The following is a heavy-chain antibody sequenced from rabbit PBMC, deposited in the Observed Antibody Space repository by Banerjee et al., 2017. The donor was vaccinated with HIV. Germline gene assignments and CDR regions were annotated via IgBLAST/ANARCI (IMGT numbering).Heavy chain of an antibody. J-gene: IGHJ4*01. CDR2: IYGGSSGST. CDR3: ARKSGYATYGYANNL. V-gene: IGHV1S45*01. D-gene: IGHD6-1*01. Sequence: QEQLVESGGDLVKPGASLTLTCTASGFSFSSSFYMCWVRQAPGKGLEWIACIYGGSSGSTYYASWAIGRFTISKTSSTTVTLQMTSLTAADTATYFCARKSGYATYGYANNLWGPGTLVTVS. CDR1: GFSFSSSFY.